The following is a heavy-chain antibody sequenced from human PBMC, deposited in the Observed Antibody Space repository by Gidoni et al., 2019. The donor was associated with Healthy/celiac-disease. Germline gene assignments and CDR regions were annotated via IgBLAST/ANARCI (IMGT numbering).Heavy chain of an antibody. J-gene: IGHJ3*02. Sequence: EVQLLESGGGLVQPGGSLRLSCAASGFTFSSYAMSWVRQAPGKGLGWVSAISGSGGSTYYADSVKGRFTISRDNSKNTLYLQMNSLRAEDTAVYYCAKHQQWLSDAFDIWGQGTMVTVSS. D-gene: IGHD6-19*01. V-gene: IGHV3-23*01. CDR3: AKHQQWLSDAFDI. CDR2: ISGSGGST. CDR1: GFTFSSYA.